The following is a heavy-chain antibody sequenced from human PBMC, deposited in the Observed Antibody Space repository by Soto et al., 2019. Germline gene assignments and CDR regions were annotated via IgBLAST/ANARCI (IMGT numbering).Heavy chain of an antibody. J-gene: IGHJ6*02. Sequence: SETLSLTCAVYGGSFSGYYWSWIRQPPGKGLEWIGSIYYSGSTYYNPSLKSRVTISVDTSKNQFSLKLSSATAADTAVYYCARGSVAQYYYYGMDVWGQGTTVTV. CDR3: ARGSVAQYYYYGMDV. CDR2: IYYSGST. V-gene: IGHV4-34*01. D-gene: IGHD6-19*01. CDR1: GGSFSGYY.